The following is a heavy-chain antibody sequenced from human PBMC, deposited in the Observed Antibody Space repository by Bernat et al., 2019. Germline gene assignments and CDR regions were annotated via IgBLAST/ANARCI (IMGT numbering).Heavy chain of an antibody. Sequence: VQLVESGGGLVQPGGSLRLSCAASGFTFSSYGMHWVRQAPGKGLEWVAVISYDGSNKYYADSVKGRFTISRDNSKNTLYLQMNSLRAEDTAVYYCAKDRAYSSGWYKDYWGQGTLVTVSS. CDR3: AKDRAYSSGWYKDY. CDR1: GFTFSSYG. J-gene: IGHJ4*02. V-gene: IGHV3-30*18. CDR2: ISYDGSNK. D-gene: IGHD6-19*01.